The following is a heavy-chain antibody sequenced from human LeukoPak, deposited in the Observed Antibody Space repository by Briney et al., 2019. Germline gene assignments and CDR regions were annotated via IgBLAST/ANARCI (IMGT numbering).Heavy chain of an antibody. Sequence: GGSLRLSCAASGFTFRNHGMHWVRQAPGKGLEWVAIIWSDGINRYYADSVKGRFTISRDDSKDTLFLQMNTLTTEDTALYYCAKDWGGSRYYIDVWGRGTLVTVSS. CDR1: GFTFRNHG. J-gene: IGHJ6*03. V-gene: IGHV3-30*02. CDR3: AKDWGGSRYYIDV. CDR2: IWSDGINR. D-gene: IGHD5-18*01.